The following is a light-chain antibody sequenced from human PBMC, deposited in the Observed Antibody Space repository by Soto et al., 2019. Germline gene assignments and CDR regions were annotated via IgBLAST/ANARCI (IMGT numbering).Light chain of an antibody. Sequence: IGLTQSPGTLSLSQGERATLSCRASQSLTSSYLAWYQQKPGQAPRLLVYGASSRATGIPDRPTGSGSGTDFTLTISRLEPEDFAVYYCQQYGRSPFTFGPGTKVDI. V-gene: IGKV3-20*01. CDR2: GAS. CDR1: QSLTSSY. J-gene: IGKJ3*01. CDR3: QQYGRSPFT.